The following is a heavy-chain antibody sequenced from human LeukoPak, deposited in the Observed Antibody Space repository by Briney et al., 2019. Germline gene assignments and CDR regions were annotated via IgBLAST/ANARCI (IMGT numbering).Heavy chain of an antibody. CDR3: ASGGSPGYGMDV. CDR1: GFTFSDYY. V-gene: IGHV3-11*04. D-gene: IGHD1-14*01. Sequence: GWSLRLSCAASGFTFSDYYMSWIRQAPGKELEWVSYISSSGSTIYYADSVKGRFTIARDNAKNSLYLQMNSLRAEDTAVYYCASGGSPGYGMDVWGQGTTVTVSS. J-gene: IGHJ6*02. CDR2: ISSSGSTI.